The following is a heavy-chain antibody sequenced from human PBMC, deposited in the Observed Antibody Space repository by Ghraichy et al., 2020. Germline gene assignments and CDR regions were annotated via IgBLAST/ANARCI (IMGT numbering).Heavy chain of an antibody. CDR1: GGSFSGYY. V-gene: IGHV4-34*01. J-gene: IGHJ4*02. D-gene: IGHD3-10*01. CDR2: INHSGST. CDR3: ARGSSGSYYKGHHRKKYYFDY. Sequence: SETLSLTCAVYGGSFSGYYWSWIRQPPGKGLEWIGEINHSGSTNYNPSLKSRVTISVDTSKNQFSLKLSSVTAADTAVYYCARGSSGSYYKGHHRKKYYFDYWGQGTLVTVSS.